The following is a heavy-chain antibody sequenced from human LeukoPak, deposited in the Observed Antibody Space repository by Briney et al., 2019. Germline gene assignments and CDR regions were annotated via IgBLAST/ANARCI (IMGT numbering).Heavy chain of an antibody. Sequence: PSETLSLTCTVSGGSITSSAYYWGWIRPPPGKGLEWIGTIYYTGSTYYNPSLKSRVTISVDTSKNQFSLKLSSVTATDTAVYYCARWFGKTLAGVYWGEGTLVTVSS. CDR2: IYYTGST. CDR1: GGSITSSAYY. CDR3: ARWFGKTLAGVY. D-gene: IGHD3-10*01. V-gene: IGHV4-39*01. J-gene: IGHJ4*02.